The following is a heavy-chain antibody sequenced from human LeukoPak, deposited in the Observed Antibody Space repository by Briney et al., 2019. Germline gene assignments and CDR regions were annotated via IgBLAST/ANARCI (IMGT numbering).Heavy chain of an antibody. CDR3: AKDRSSWYPPFGY. CDR1: GYTFTRYY. Sequence: AASVKVSCKASGYTFTRYYIHWVRQAPGQGLEWMGIINPSAGSTSYAQKFQGRVTMTRDMSTSTVYMELSSLRAEDTAVYYCAKDRSSWYPPFGYWGQGTLVTVSS. J-gene: IGHJ4*02. D-gene: IGHD6-13*01. V-gene: IGHV1-46*01. CDR2: INPSAGST.